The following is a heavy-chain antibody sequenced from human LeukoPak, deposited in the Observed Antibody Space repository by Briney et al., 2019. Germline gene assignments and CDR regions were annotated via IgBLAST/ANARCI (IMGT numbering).Heavy chain of an antibody. J-gene: IGHJ4*02. Sequence: PSETLSLTCTVSGYSISSGYYWSWIRQPAGKGLEWIGHIYTSGSTNYNPSLKSRVTMSVDTSKNQLSLKLSSVTAADTAVYYCARDQYYYDSSGLIVFDYWGQGTLVTVSS. CDR3: ARDQYYYDSSGLIVFDY. V-gene: IGHV4-4*07. CDR2: IYTSGST. CDR1: GYSISSGYY. D-gene: IGHD3-22*01.